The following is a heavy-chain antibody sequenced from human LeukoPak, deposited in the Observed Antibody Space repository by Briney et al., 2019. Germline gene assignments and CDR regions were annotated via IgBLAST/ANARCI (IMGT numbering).Heavy chain of an antibody. V-gene: IGHV1-69*05. J-gene: IGHJ3*02. CDR3: ARDRGQIVSPSRSPNTGAFDM. CDR1: GGTFSSYA. CDR2: IIPIFGTA. D-gene: IGHD1-26*01. Sequence: SVKVSCKASGGTFSSYAISWVRQAPGQGLEWMGGIIPIFGTANYAQKFQGRVTITTDESTSTAYMELSSLRSEDTAVYYCARDRGQIVSPSRSPNTGAFDMWGQGTKVTVSS.